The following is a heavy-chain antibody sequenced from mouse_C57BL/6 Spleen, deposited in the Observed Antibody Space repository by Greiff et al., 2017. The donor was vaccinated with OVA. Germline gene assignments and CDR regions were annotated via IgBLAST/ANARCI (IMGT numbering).Heavy chain of an antibody. CDR1: GYTFTSYW. CDR3: AREGVRGAMDY. J-gene: IGHJ4*01. Sequence: QVQLQQPGAELVMPGASVKLSCKASGYTFTSYWMHWVKQRPGQGLEWIGEIDPSDSYTNYNQKFKGKSTLTVDKSSSTAYMQLSSLTSEDSAVYYGAREGVRGAMDYWGQGTSVTVAS. CDR2: IDPSDSYT. V-gene: IGHV1-69*01. D-gene: IGHD2-2*01.